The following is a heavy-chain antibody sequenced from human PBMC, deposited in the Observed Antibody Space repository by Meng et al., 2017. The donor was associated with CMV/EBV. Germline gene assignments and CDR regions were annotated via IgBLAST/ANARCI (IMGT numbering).Heavy chain of an antibody. V-gene: IGHV3-64*02. CDR3: ARGSCSSISCPYGMDV. Sequence: GESLKISCAASGFTFSSYAMHWVRQAPGKGLEYVSAISSSGGSTYYADSVKGRFTISRDNSKNTLYLQMGSLRAEDMAVYYCARGSCSSISCPYGMDVWGQGTTVTVSS. CDR2: ISSSGGST. J-gene: IGHJ6*02. D-gene: IGHD2-2*01. CDR1: GFTFSSYA.